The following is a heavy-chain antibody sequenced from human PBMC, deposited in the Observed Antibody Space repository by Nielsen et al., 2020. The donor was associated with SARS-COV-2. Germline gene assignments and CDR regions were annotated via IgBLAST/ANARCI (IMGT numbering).Heavy chain of an antibody. CDR2: MNPNSGNT. V-gene: IGHV1-8*02. CDR1: GYTFTAYY. Sequence: ASVKVSCKASGYTFTAYYIHWVRQATGQGLEWMGWMNPNSGNTGYAQKFQGRVTMTRNTSISTAYMELSSLRSEDTAVYYCASYIAARPSYYYYGMDVWGQGTTVTVSS. J-gene: IGHJ6*02. CDR3: ASYIAARPSYYYYGMDV. D-gene: IGHD6-6*01.